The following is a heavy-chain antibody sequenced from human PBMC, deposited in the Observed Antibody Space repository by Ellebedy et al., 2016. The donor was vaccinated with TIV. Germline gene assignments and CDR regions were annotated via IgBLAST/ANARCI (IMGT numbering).Heavy chain of an antibody. CDR2: VSHDGSDI. CDR3: ARYNDGIDGLDV. V-gene: IGHV3-30*04. Sequence: GGSLRLXXAASEFTFSRYKIHWVRQAPGKGLEWMAAVSHDGSDIHYIDSVKGRFIISRDNSKSTLYLQMNSLRADDTAVYFCARYNDGIDGLDVWGQGTTVTVS. CDR1: EFTFSRYK. J-gene: IGHJ6*02. D-gene: IGHD1-26*01.